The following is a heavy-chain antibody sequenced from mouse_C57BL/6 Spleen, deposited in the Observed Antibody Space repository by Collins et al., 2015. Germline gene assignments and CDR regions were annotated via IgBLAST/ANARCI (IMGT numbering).Heavy chain of an antibody. CDR2: IHPNSGST. CDR1: GYTFTSYW. J-gene: IGHJ2*01. CDR3: AREGDGYYVGYYFDY. Sequence: QAQLQQPGAELVKPGASVKLSCKASGYTFTSYWMHWVKQRPGQGLEWIGMIHPNSGSTNYNEKFKSKATLTVDKSSSTACMQLSSLTSEDSAVYYCAREGDGYYVGYYFDYWGQGTTLTVSS. V-gene: IGHV1-64*01. D-gene: IGHD2-3*01.